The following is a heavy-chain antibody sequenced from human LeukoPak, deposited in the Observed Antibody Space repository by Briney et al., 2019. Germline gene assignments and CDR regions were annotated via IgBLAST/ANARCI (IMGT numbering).Heavy chain of an antibody. CDR1: GYTFTTYG. D-gene: IGHD2-21*02. Sequence: RASVKVSCKASGYTFTTYGISWVRQAPGQGPEWMGWINTHNDNTNYAQKFQGRVTMTTDTSTSTAYMELSSLRSDDTAVYYCARKGCIGDCYRFDPWGQGTLVTVSS. V-gene: IGHV1-18*01. J-gene: IGHJ5*02. CDR3: ARKGCIGDCYRFDP. CDR2: INTHNDNT.